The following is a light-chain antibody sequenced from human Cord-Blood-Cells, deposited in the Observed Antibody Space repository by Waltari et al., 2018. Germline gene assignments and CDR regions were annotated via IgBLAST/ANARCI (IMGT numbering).Light chain of an antibody. J-gene: IGLJ3*02. Sequence: QSALTQPPSVSGSPGRSVTISCTGTSSADGSYNRVSWYQQPPGTAPKLMIYEVSNRPSGVPDRFSGSKSGNTASLTISGLQAEDEADYYCSSYTSSSTWVFGGGTKLTVL. CDR2: EVS. CDR1: SSADGSYNR. V-gene: IGLV2-18*02. CDR3: SSYTSSSTWV.